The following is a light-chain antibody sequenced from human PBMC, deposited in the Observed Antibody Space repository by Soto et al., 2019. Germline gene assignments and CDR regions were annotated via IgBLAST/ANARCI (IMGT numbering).Light chain of an antibody. Sequence: QSALTQPASVSGSPGQSITISCTGTSSDVGGYNYVSWYQQHQGKAPKLMIYDVSNRPSGVSNRFSGSKSGNTASLTISGLQAEDEAYYYCSSYTSSSTLEVVFGGGTKLTVL. CDR2: DVS. V-gene: IGLV2-14*01. CDR3: SSYTSSSTLEVV. CDR1: SSDVGGYNY. J-gene: IGLJ2*01.